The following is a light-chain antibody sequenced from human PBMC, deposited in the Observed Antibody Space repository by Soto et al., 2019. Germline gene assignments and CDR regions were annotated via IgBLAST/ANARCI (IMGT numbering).Light chain of an antibody. CDR3: QQYGDSSRT. CDR2: GAS. V-gene: IGKV3-20*01. Sequence: EIALTQSPDTLSLSPGERATLSCRASKSFSRSYLAWYQQKPGQAPRLLIYGASSRATGIPDRFSGSGSGTDFTLTISRLEPEDFAVYYCQQYGDSSRTFGQGTKVEI. CDR1: KSFSRSY. J-gene: IGKJ1*01.